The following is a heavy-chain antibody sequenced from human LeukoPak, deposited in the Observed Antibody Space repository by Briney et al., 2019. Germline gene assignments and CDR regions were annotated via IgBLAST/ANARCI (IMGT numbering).Heavy chain of an antibody. Sequence: GGSLRLSCAASGFTFSTYGVHWVRQAPGKGLEWVAVISYDGSNKYYADSVKGRFTISRDNSKNTLYLQMSSLRAEDTAVYHCAKALLTGTYYYYAMDVWGQGTTVTVSS. CDR2: ISYDGSNK. V-gene: IGHV3-30*18. CDR3: AKALLTGTYYYYAMDV. J-gene: IGHJ6*02. D-gene: IGHD1-20*01. CDR1: GFTFSTYG.